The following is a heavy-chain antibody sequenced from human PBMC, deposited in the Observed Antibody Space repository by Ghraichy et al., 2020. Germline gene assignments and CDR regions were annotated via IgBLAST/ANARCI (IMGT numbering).Heavy chain of an antibody. J-gene: IGHJ6*03. CDR1: GASLNSTPHY. V-gene: IGHV4-31*03. Sequence: SQTLSLTCIVSGASLNSTPHYWNWVRQHPGKGLEWIGNVYYSGNSYYNPSLKSRAAISVDTSNSQFSLQLNSVTAPDAAVYYCARGHYYYYYMDLWGEGTTVSVSS. CDR3: ARGHYYYYYMDL. CDR2: VYYSGNS.